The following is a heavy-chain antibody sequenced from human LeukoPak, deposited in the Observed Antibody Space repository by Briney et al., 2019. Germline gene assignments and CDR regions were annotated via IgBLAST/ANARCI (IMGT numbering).Heavy chain of an antibody. CDR2: IYHSGST. D-gene: IGHD1-26*01. J-gene: IGHJ3*02. V-gene: IGHV4-38-2*02. Sequence: SETLSLTCTVSGYSISSGYYWGWIRQPPGKGLEWIGSIYHSGSTYYNPSLKSRVTISVDTSKNQFSLKLSSVTAADTAVYYCARAVKWELRTRDAFDIWGQGTMVTVSS. CDR3: ARAVKWELRTRDAFDI. CDR1: GYSISSGYY.